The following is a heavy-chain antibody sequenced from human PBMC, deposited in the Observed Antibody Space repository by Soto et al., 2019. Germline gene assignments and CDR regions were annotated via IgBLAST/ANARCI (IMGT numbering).Heavy chain of an antibody. CDR3: ARDRSTIYGVVTPIDY. D-gene: IGHD3-3*01. Sequence: PGGSLRLSCAVSGFTFSPYGMNWVRQAPGKGLEWISYISSGGDTIYYADSVRGRFTVSRDNTKNSLYLQMDSLRDEDTAVYYCARDRSTIYGVVTPIDYWGQGTLVTVSS. CDR1: GFTFSPYG. CDR2: ISSGGDTI. V-gene: IGHV3-48*02. J-gene: IGHJ4*02.